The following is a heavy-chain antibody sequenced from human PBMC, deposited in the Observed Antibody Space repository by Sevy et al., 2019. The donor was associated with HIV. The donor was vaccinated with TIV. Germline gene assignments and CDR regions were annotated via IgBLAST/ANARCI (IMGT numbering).Heavy chain of an antibody. J-gene: IGHJ6*02. CDR3: ARTSRFLEWLLPGGPEYGMDV. CDR2: IYHSGST. D-gene: IGHD3-3*01. V-gene: IGHV4-38-2*02. CDR1: GYSISSGYY. Sequence: SETLSLTCTVSGYSISSGYYWGWIRQPPGKGLEWIGSIYHSGSTYYNPSLKSRVTISVDTSKNQFSLKLSSVTAADTAMYYCARTSRFLEWLLPGGPEYGMDVWGQGTTVTVSS.